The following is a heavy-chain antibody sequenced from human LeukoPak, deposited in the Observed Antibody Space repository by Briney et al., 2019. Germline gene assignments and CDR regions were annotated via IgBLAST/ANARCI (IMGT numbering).Heavy chain of an antibody. CDR3: AKDPREMGPYFFDD. D-gene: IGHD5-24*01. Sequence: PGGSLRLSCAGSKFTFHTYLMSWVRQAPGKGLEWVSSISGSGATTDYADSVKGRFTISRDNVNKTLYLEMSSLRAEDTAVYFCAKDPREMGPYFFDDWGQGALVTVSS. CDR1: KFTFHTYL. V-gene: IGHV3-23*01. CDR2: ISGSGATT. J-gene: IGHJ4*02.